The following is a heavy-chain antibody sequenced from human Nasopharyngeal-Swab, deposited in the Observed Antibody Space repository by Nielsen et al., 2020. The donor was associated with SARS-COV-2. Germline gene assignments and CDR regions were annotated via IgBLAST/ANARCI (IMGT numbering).Heavy chain of an antibody. CDR2: ISVYTADR. D-gene: IGHD5-18*01. J-gene: IGHJ4*02. CDR1: GYSFRSYG. V-gene: IGHV1-18*01. Sequence: ASEPVSCKASGYSFRSYGINWVRQAPGQGLEWMGWISVYTADRNFAEKFQGRISMTTDTSTTTAYMELSNLRSDDTAVYYCARDVEEWLVVPSLSFDYWGQGTQVTVSS. CDR3: ARDVEEWLVVPSLSFDY.